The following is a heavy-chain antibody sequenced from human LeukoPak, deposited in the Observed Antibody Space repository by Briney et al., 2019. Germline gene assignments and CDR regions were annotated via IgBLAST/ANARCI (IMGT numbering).Heavy chain of an antibody. V-gene: IGHV3-30-3*01. Sequence: GGSLRLSCAASGFTFSSYAIHWVRQAPDKGLEWVAIISYDGSDKYYADSVKGRFTISRDNSKNTLYLQMNSLRAEDTAVYYCARDIDGDYYFDYWGQGTLVTVSS. CDR1: GFTFSSYA. D-gene: IGHD4-17*01. CDR2: ISYDGSDK. CDR3: ARDIDGDYYFDY. J-gene: IGHJ4*02.